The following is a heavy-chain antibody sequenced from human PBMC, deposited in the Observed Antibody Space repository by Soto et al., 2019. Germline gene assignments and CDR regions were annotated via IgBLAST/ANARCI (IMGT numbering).Heavy chain of an antibody. CDR1: GFTFSSYW. Sequence: VQLVESGGGLVQPGGSLRLSCAASGFTFSSYWMHWVRQAPGKGLVWVSRINSDGSSTSYADSVKGRFTISRDNAKNTLYLQMNSLRAEDTAVYYCAGDFHSSFGKQLGHWGQGTLVTVSS. V-gene: IGHV3-74*01. J-gene: IGHJ5*02. CDR2: INSDGSST. D-gene: IGHD6-13*01. CDR3: AGDFHSSFGKQLGH.